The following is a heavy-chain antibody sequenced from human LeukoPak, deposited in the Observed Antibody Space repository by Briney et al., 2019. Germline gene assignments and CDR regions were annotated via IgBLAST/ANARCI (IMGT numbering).Heavy chain of an antibody. CDR2: INHSGST. CDR3: ARFVVVTAHRTRYNWFDP. V-gene: IGHV4-39*07. J-gene: IGHJ5*02. CDR1: GGSISSSSYY. D-gene: IGHD2-21*02. Sequence: SETLSLTCTVSGGSISSSSYYWGWIRQPPGKGLEWIGEINHSGSTNYNPSLKSRVTISVDTSKNQFSLKLSSVTAADTAVYYCARFVVVTAHRTRYNWFDPWGQGTLVTVSS.